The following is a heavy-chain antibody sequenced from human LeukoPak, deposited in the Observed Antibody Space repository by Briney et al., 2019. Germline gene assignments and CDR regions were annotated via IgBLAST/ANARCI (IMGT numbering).Heavy chain of an antibody. Sequence: SETLSLTCAVYGGSFSGYYWSRIRQPPGKGLEWIGEINHSGSTNYNPSLKSRVTISVDTSKNQFSLKLSSVTAADTAVYYCARHSRYCSGGSCYTEDYFDYWGQGTLVTVSS. CDR3: ARHSRYCSGGSCYTEDYFDY. CDR2: INHSGST. CDR1: GGSFSGYY. V-gene: IGHV4-34*01. D-gene: IGHD2-15*01. J-gene: IGHJ4*02.